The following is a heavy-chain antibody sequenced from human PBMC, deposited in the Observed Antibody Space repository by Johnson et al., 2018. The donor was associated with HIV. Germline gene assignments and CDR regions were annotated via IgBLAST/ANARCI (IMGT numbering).Heavy chain of an antibody. D-gene: IGHD3-10*01. J-gene: IGHJ3*02. CDR3: ARGGPLTMVQDALDT. CDR1: RFTFDDYG. CDR2: INWNGGST. V-gene: IGHV3-20*04. Sequence: VQLVESGGGVVQPGRSLRLSCAASRFTFDDYGMSWVRQAPGKGLAWVSGINWNGGSTYYADSVKGRFTISRDNSKNTLYLQMNSLTAEDTAVYFCARGGPLTMVQDALDTWGQGTMVIVSA.